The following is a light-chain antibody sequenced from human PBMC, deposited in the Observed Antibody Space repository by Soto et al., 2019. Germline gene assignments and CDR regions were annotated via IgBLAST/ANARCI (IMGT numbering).Light chain of an antibody. CDR2: EVR. CDR3: SSYSSTPRV. CDR1: SSDVGGHDY. Sequence: QSVLTQPASVSGSPGQSITMACTGTSSDVGGHDYVSWYQQHPGKAPKLIIYEVRNRPSGVSNRFSGSKSGNTASLTISGLQAEDEAYYYCSSYSSTPRVFGTGTKVTVL. J-gene: IGLJ1*01. V-gene: IGLV2-14*01.